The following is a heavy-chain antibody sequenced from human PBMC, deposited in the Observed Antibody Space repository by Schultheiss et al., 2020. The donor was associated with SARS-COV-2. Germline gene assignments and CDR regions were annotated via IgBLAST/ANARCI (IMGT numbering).Heavy chain of an antibody. CDR3: ARVRGYSRPSNWFDP. D-gene: IGHD5-12*01. J-gene: IGHJ5*02. V-gene: IGHV4-34*01. CDR2: INPSGST. CDR1: GGSFSGFY. Sequence: SETLSLTCAAYGGSFSGFYWSWIRQPPGKGLEWIGEINPSGSTNYNPSLNSRVSISVDTSKSQFSLKLNSVTAADTAVYYCARVRGYSRPSNWFDPWGQGTLVTVSS.